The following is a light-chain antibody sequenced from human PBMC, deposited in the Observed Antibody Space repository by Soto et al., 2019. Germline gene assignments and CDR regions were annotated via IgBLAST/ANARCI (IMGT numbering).Light chain of an antibody. V-gene: IGLV2-14*01. J-gene: IGLJ1*01. CDR2: EVT. Sequence: QSALTQPASVSGSPGQSITVSCTGTSSDIGGYNYVSWYQQHPGKAPKLMVYEVTNRPSGVSDRFSGSKSGNTASLTISGLQADDEGYYYCSSYTSRSTLHVFGTGTKLTVL. CDR3: SSYTSRSTLHV. CDR1: SSDIGGYNY.